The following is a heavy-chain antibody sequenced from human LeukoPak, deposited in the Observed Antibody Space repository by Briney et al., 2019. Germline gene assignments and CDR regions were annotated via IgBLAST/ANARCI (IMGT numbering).Heavy chain of an antibody. CDR3: GRGGNMAAAGIHYYYYYMDV. CDR1: GGSISSHF. V-gene: IGHV4-59*11. Sequence: SETLSLTCTVSGGSISSHFWSWVRQPPGKGLEWIGYIYYSGSTNYNPSLKSRVTISVDTSKNQFSLRLSSVTAADTAVYYCGRGGNMAAAGIHYYYYYMDVWGKGTTVTVSS. J-gene: IGHJ6*03. CDR2: IYYSGST. D-gene: IGHD6-13*01.